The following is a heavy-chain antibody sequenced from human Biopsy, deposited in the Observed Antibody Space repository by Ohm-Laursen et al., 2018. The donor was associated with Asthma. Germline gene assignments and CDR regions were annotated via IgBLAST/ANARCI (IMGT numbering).Heavy chain of an antibody. CDR1: GFTFSSFG. V-gene: IGHV3-30*03. CDR3: VRDGTDDAFDI. Sequence: SLRLSCSASGFTFSSFGMHWVRQAPGKGLEWVACISYDGSNKYYADSVKGRSTISRDNSKNTLYLQMNSLREEDTAVYYCVRDGTDDAFDIWGQGTVVSVPS. D-gene: IGHD1-1*01. CDR2: ISYDGSNK. J-gene: IGHJ3*02.